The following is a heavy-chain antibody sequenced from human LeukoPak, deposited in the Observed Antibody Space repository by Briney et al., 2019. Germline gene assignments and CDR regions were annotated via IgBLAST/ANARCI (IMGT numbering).Heavy chain of an antibody. CDR2: ISASGGGT. D-gene: IGHD1-26*01. Sequence: PGRSLRLSCAASGFTFSSDGMSWVRQAPGKGLEWVSSISASGGGTVYADSVKGRVTISRDNSKNTLYLQMHSLRAEDTAVYSCAKNLLGSEAFSWYFDLWGRGTLVTVSS. CDR1: GFTFSSDG. V-gene: IGHV3-23*01. CDR3: AKNLLGSEAFSWYFDL. J-gene: IGHJ2*01.